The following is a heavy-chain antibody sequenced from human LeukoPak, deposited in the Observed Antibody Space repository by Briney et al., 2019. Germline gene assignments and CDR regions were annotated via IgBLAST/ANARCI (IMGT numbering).Heavy chain of an antibody. D-gene: IGHD3-10*01. J-gene: IGHJ6*02. CDR2: INHSGST. CDR1: GGSFSGYY. CDR3: ARVRLWFGESYMDV. Sequence: PSETLSLTCAVYGGSFSGYYWSWIRQPPGKGLEWIGEINHSGSTNYNPSLKSRVTISVDTSKNQFSLKLSSVTAADTAVYYCARVRLWFGESYMDVWGQGTTVTVSS. V-gene: IGHV4-34*01.